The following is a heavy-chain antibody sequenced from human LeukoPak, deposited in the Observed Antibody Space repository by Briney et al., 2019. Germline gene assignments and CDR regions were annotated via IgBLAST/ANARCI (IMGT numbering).Heavy chain of an antibody. V-gene: IGHV4-39*01. CDR3: ARGGVGWLLLRGAYYFDY. CDR1: GGSISSSSYY. J-gene: IGHJ4*02. D-gene: IGHD3-22*01. Sequence: SETLSLTCTVSGGSISSSSYYWGWIRQPPGKGLEWIGSIYYSGSTYYNPSLKSRVTISVDTSKNQFSLKLSSVTAADTAVYYCARGGVGWLLLRGAYYFDYWGQGTLVTVSS. CDR2: IYYSGST.